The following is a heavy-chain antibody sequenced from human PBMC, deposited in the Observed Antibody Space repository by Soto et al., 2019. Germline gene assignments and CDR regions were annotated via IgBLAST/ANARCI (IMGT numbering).Heavy chain of an antibody. Sequence: QVQLVQSGAGVKKPGSSVKVSCTASGGTFSSCAISWVRQAPGQGLEWMGGIIPIFGTANYAQKFQGRVTITADESTSTAYMELSSLRSEDTAVYYCARVVGATYFDYWGQGTLVTVSS. CDR2: IIPIFGTA. CDR1: GGTFSSCA. J-gene: IGHJ4*02. D-gene: IGHD1-26*01. V-gene: IGHV1-69*12. CDR3: ARVVGATYFDY.